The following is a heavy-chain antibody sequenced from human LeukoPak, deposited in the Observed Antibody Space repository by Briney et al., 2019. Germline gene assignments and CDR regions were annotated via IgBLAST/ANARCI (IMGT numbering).Heavy chain of an antibody. J-gene: IGHJ4*02. CDR2: IWYDGSKK. Sequence: QPSRTLRLTCAASGVTFSSYGMHWVRQAPGKGLEWVAVIWYDGSKKYYADSVKGRFTISRDNYKNTLYLQMNSLRAEDTAVYYCARGAAAADYWGQGTLVTVSS. D-gene: IGHD6-13*01. CDR3: ARGAAAADY. V-gene: IGHV3-33*01. CDR1: GVTFSSYG.